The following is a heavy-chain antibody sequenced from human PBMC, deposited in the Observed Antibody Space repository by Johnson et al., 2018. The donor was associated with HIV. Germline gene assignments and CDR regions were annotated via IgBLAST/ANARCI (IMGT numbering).Heavy chain of an antibody. J-gene: IGHJ3*01. CDR2: ISYDGRIP. CDR1: GFTFSNYG. Sequence: QVQLVESGGKLIQPGGSLRLSCAASGFTFSNYGIHWVRQAPGKGLEWVAVISYDGRIPSHADSVKGRFTISRDNSKNTLYLQMDSLRAEDTAGYYCARGRPRWEPLRGGAFDLWGQGTMVTVSS. D-gene: IGHD1-26*01. V-gene: IGHV3-30*03. CDR3: ARGRPRWEPLRGGAFDL.